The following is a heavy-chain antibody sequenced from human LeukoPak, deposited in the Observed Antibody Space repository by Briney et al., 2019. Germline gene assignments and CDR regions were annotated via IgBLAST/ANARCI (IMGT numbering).Heavy chain of an antibody. CDR3: AKDLLHDHGDYDDY. J-gene: IGHJ4*02. V-gene: IGHV3-30*02. D-gene: IGHD4-17*01. CDR2: IRYDGSNK. Sequence: PGGSLRLSCAASGFTFSSYGMHWVRQAPGKGLEWVAFIRYDGSNKYYANSVKGRFTISRDNSKNTLYLQMNSLRAEDTAVYYCAKDLLHDHGDYDDYWGQGTLVTVSS. CDR1: GFTFSSYG.